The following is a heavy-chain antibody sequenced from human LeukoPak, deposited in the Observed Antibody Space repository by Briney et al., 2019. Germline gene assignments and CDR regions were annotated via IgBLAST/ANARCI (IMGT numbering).Heavy chain of an antibody. V-gene: IGHV4-59*02. D-gene: IGHD3-22*01. CDR1: GGSVSSYY. Sequence: SETLSLTCTVSGGSVSSYYWSWLRQTPEKGLEWLGYMSYSGRSDYGPSLKSRVSISVDTSKNQFSLKLNSVTAADTAVYYCARVGDRKYYSDSSGYYYWFDPWGQGTLVTVSS. CDR2: MSYSGRS. J-gene: IGHJ5*02. CDR3: ARVGDRKYYSDSSGYYYWFDP.